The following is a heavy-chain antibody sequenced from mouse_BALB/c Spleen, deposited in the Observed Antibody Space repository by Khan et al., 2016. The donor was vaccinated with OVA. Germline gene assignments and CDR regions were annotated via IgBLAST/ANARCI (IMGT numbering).Heavy chain of an antibody. CDR3: ARVYGGDFDY. J-gene: IGHJ2*01. V-gene: IGHV3-2*02. Sequence: EVELVESGPGLVKPSQSLSLTCTVTGYSINSDYAWNWIRQFPGNKLEWMGYISYSGNTNYNPSLSSRISITRDTSKNQFFLQLNSVTTEDTATYYCARVYGGDFDYWGQGTTLTVSS. CDR1: GYSINSDYA. CDR2: ISYSGNT. D-gene: IGHD1-1*01.